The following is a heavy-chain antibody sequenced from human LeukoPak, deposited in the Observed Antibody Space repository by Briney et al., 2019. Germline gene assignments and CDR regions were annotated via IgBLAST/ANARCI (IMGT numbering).Heavy chain of an antibody. CDR2: INPNSGGT. J-gene: IGHJ4*02. CDR3: ARRALRTYPPIDY. V-gene: IGHV1-2*02. Sequence: ASVKVSCKTSGYIFIDYYIQWVRQAPGQGLEWMGWINPNSGGTDHAQKCQGKVTMTRDTSISTAYMELTRLRSDDTAICYCARRALRTYPPIDYWGQRTLVTVS. CDR1: GYIFIDYY. D-gene: IGHD3-16*02.